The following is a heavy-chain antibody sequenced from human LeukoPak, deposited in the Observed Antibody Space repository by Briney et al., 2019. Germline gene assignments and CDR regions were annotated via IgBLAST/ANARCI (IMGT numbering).Heavy chain of an antibody. J-gene: IGHJ4*02. CDR3: AKVTDRIPSLFDY. CDR2: ISGSGGST. CDR1: GFTFSSYA. V-gene: IGHV3-23*01. D-gene: IGHD3-16*02. Sequence: GGSLRLSCAASGFTFSSYAMSWVRQAPGKGLEGVSAISGSGGSTYYADSVKGRFTISRDNSKNTLYLQMNSLRAEDTAVYYCAKVTDRIPSLFDYWGQGTLVTVSS.